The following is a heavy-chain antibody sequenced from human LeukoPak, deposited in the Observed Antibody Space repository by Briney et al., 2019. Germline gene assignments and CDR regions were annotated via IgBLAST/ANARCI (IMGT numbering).Heavy chain of an antibody. CDR2: ISSSGSPI. CDR1: GFTFSSYE. J-gene: IGHJ4*02. D-gene: IGHD3-10*01. CDR3: ARGVWFGELSFDY. Sequence: PGGSLRLSCAASGFTFSSYEMNWVRQAPGKGLGWVSYISSSGSPIYYADSVKGRFTISRGNAKNSLYLQMNSLRAEDTAVYYCARGVWFGELSFDYWGQGTLVTVSS. V-gene: IGHV3-48*03.